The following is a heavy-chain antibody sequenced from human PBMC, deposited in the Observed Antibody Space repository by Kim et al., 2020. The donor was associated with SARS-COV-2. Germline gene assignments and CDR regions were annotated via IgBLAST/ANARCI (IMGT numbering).Heavy chain of an antibody. D-gene: IGHD6-13*01. V-gene: IGHV3-21*01. Sequence: GGSLRLSCAASGFTFSSYSMNWVRQAPGKGLEWVSSISSSSSYIYYADSVKGRFTISRDNAKNSLYLQMNSLRAEDTAVYYCAREIWSAAGRNGMDVWGQGTTVTVSS. CDR1: GFTFSSYS. CDR3: AREIWSAAGRNGMDV. CDR2: ISSSSSYI. J-gene: IGHJ6*02.